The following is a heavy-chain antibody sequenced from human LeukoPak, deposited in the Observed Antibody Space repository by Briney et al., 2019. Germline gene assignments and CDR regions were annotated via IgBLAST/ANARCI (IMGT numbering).Heavy chain of an antibody. V-gene: IGHV3-66*01. J-gene: IGHJ6*02. D-gene: IGHD4/OR15-4a*01. CDR1: GFTVSAVTIKY. CDR2: IYSDDST. Sequence: GGSLRPSRAASGFTVSAVTIKYMTWVRQAPGKGLEWVSVIYSDDSTFYATSVKGRFTISSDNSKNTLFLQMNSLRDEDTAVYYCSMGAWDDRAREATVTVAS. CDR3: SMGAWDD.